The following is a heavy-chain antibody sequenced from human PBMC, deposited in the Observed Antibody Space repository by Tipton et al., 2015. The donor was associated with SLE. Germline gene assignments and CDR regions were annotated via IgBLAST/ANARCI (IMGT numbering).Heavy chain of an antibody. CDR1: GGSISSHY. CDR3: ARVTPDERRAFDI. Sequence: LRLSCTVSGGSISSHYWSWIRQPPGKGLEWIGYIYYSGSTNYNPSLKSRVTISIGTSKNHFSLKLTSVTAADTAVYYCARVTPDERRAFDIWGQGTMVTVSS. V-gene: IGHV4-59*11. D-gene: IGHD6-25*01. J-gene: IGHJ3*02. CDR2: IYYSGST.